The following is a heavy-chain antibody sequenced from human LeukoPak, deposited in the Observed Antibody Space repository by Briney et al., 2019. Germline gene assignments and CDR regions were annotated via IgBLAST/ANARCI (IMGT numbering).Heavy chain of an antibody. Sequence: GSLGLSCAASGFIFSSYSMNWARQAPGQWLDWVSYITSDSTTMFYADSVKGRFTASRDNAENSMYLQMNSLRAEDTAVYYCARVALRPIDYSNPEFDPWGQGTLVTVSS. CDR3: ARVALRPIDYSNPEFDP. CDR2: ITSDSTTM. D-gene: IGHD4-11*01. CDR1: GFIFSSYS. J-gene: IGHJ5*02. V-gene: IGHV3-48*01.